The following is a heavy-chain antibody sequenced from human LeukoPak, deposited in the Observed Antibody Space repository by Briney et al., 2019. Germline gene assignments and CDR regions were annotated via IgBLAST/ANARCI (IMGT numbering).Heavy chain of an antibody. CDR3: ARYCTDNCYGGPDP. V-gene: IGHV3-23*01. D-gene: IGHD2-8*02. Sequence: GGSLRLSCAASGFAFSDYAMTWVRQAPGKGLEWVSRISGSGYTTYYADSVKGRFTISRDNSKNTLHLQLNSLRVEDTARYYCARYCTDNCYGGPDPWGQGTLVTVSS. CDR1: GFAFSDYA. J-gene: IGHJ5*02. CDR2: ISGSGYTT.